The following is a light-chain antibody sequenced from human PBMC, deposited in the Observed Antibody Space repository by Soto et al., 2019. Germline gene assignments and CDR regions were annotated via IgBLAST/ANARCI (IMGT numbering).Light chain of an antibody. CDR3: SSYTSSSSLV. CDR1: SNDVGGYNY. CDR2: DVS. V-gene: IGLV2-14*01. J-gene: IGLJ1*01. Sequence: QSVLTQPASVSGPPGQAITISCTGTSNDVGGYNYVSWYQQHPGKAPKLMIYDVSNRPSGVSNRFSGSKSGNTASLTISGLQAEDEADYYCSSYTSSSSLVFGTGTKVTVL.